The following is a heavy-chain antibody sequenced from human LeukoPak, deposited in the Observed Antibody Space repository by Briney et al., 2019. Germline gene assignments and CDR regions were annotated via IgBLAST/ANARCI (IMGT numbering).Heavy chain of an antibody. CDR1: GGSISSSNW. V-gene: IGHV4-4*02. D-gene: IGHD2-2*02. CDR2: IYYSGST. CDR3: ATIVRVAHCSSTSCYKRGFDY. Sequence: SGTLSLTCAVSGGSISSSNWWSWVRQPPGKGLEWIGYIYYSGSTYYNPSLKSRVTISVDTSKNQFSLKLSSVTAADTAVYYCATIVRVAHCSSTSCYKRGFDYWGQGTLVTVSS. J-gene: IGHJ4*02.